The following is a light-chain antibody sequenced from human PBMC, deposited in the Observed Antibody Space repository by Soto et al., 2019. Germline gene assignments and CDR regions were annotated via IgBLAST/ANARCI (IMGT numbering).Light chain of an antibody. Sequence: QSALTQPASVSGSPGQSITISCSGTSSDVGGYNYVSWYQQHPDKAPKLIIYEVSNRPSGVSNRFSGSKSGNTASLTISGLQAEDEADYYCRSYTSSSTPHVFGIGTKLTVL. V-gene: IGLV2-14*01. CDR3: RSYTSSSTPHV. CDR1: SSDVGGYNY. J-gene: IGLJ1*01. CDR2: EVS.